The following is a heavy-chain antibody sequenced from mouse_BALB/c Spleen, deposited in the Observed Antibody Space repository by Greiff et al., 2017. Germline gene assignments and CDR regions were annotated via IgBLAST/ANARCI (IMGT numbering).Heavy chain of an antibody. CDR2: ISNGGGST. CDR1: GFTFSSYT. Sequence: EVQVVESGGGLVQPGGSLKLSCAASGFTFSSYTMSWVRQTPEKRLEWVAYISNGGGSTYYPDTVKGRFTISRDNAKNTLYLQMSSLKSEDTAMYYCARHGRFYFDYWGQGTTLTVSS. D-gene: IGHD4-1*01. CDR3: ARHGRFYFDY. J-gene: IGHJ2*01. V-gene: IGHV5-12-2*01.